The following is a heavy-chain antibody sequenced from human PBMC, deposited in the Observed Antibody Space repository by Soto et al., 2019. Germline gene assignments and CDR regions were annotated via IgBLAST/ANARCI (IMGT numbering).Heavy chain of an antibody. CDR2: TNTYTGDT. J-gene: IGHJ4*02. V-gene: IGHV1-18*01. CDR3: ARFNAHCSGGTCYSDY. Sequence: QVYLVQSGAEVKKPGASVKLSCKATGYTFSSYGISWVRQAPGQGLEWMGWTNTYTGDTIYAQKFQGRVSMTTDVLTTTSYMELRSLKSEDTAVYFCARFNAHCSGGTCYSDYWGPGTLVTVSS. D-gene: IGHD2-15*01. CDR1: GYTFSSYG.